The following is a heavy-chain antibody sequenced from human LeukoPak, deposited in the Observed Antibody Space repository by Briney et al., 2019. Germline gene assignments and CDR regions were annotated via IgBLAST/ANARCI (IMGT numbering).Heavy chain of an antibody. J-gene: IGHJ4*02. Sequence: SETLSLTCAVSGYSISSGYYWGWIRQPPGKGLEWIGSIYHSGSTYYNPSLKSRVTISVDTSKNQFSLKLSSVTAADTAVYYCARHCSSTSCYYDYWGQGTLVTVSS. D-gene: IGHD2-2*01. CDR2: IYHSGST. CDR3: ARHCSSTSCYYDY. V-gene: IGHV4-38-2*01. CDR1: GYSISSGYY.